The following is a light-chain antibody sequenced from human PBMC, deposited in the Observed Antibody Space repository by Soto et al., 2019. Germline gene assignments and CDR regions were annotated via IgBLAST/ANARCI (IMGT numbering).Light chain of an antibody. J-gene: IGKJ4*01. CDR2: AAS. V-gene: IGKV1-9*01. CDR1: QDISIY. Sequence: IQLTQSPSSLSASVGDRVTITCRASQDISIYLAWYQQKPGEAPKLLIYAASTLYGGVPSRFSGSGSGTDFALTITSLQAEDFETYYCQQLRMYPSTFGGGTTVDLK. CDR3: QQLRMYPST.